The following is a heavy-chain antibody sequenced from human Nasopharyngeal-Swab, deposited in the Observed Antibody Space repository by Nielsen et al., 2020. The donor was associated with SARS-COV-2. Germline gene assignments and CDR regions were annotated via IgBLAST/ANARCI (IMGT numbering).Heavy chain of an antibody. V-gene: IGHV1-24*01. Sequence: VSCKVSGYTLTVLPIHWVRQAPGKGLEWMGTVVPEDGEPIYAQNFQGRVTMTEDTSTYTAYLELSSLRSEDTAVYYCASEGSGVFGVVIYAFDIWGPGTLVTVSS. CDR3: ASEGSGVFGVVIYAFDI. CDR2: VVPEDGEP. D-gene: IGHD3-3*01. CDR1: GYTLTVLP. J-gene: IGHJ3*02.